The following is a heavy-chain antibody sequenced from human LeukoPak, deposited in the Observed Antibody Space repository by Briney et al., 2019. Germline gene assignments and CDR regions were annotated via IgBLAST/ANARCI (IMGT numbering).Heavy chain of an antibody. CDR3: ARVVVVPAASSFDY. Sequence: ASVKVSGKASGYTFTSYGISWVRQAPGQGLEWMGWISAYNGNTNYAQKLQGRVTMTTDTSTSTAYMELRSLRSDDTAVYYCARVVVVPAASSFDYWGQGTLVTVSS. V-gene: IGHV1-18*04. CDR1: GYTFTSYG. J-gene: IGHJ4*02. CDR2: ISAYNGNT. D-gene: IGHD2-2*01.